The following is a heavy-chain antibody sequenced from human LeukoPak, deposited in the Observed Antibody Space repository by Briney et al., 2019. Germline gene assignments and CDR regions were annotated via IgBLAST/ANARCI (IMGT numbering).Heavy chain of an antibody. CDR2: MNPNSGNT. CDR3: ARGSNYDFWSGYLILDY. D-gene: IGHD3-3*01. V-gene: IGHV1-8*01. Sequence: ASVKVSCKASGYTFTSYDSNWVRQATGQRLEWMGWMNPNSGNTGYAQKFQGRVTMTRNTSISTAYMELSSLRSEDTAVYYCARGSNYDFWSGYLILDYWGQGTLVTVCS. CDR1: GYTFTSYD. J-gene: IGHJ4*02.